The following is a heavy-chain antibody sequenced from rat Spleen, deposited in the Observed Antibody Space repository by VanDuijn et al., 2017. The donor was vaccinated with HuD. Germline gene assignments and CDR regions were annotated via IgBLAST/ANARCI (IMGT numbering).Heavy chain of an antibody. CDR3: AVAGYGY. CDR2: IATDGSRT. Sequence: EVQLVETGGGLVQPGRSLKLSCVASGFTFNRYWMYWVRQAPGKGLEWVSSIATDGSRTYYPDSVRGRFTISRDNAENTAYLQMNSLWSEDTATYYCAVAGYGYWGQGVVVTVSS. J-gene: IGHJ2*01. V-gene: IGHV5-58*01. CDR1: GFTFNRYW. D-gene: IGHD4-3*01.